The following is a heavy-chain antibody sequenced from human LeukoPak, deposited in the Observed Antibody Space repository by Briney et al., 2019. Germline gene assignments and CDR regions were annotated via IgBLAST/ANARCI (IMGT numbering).Heavy chain of an antibody. CDR3: ATEPMYYYDSSGDYYFDY. Sequence: KSGGSLRLSCPASGFTFSSYSMNWVRQAPGKGLEWVSSISSSSRYIYYADSVKGRFTISRDNAKNTLYLQMNSLRAEDTAVYYCATEPMYYYDSSGDYYFDYWGQGTLVTVSS. J-gene: IGHJ4*02. D-gene: IGHD3-22*01. CDR1: GFTFSSYS. CDR2: ISSSSRYI. V-gene: IGHV3-21*01.